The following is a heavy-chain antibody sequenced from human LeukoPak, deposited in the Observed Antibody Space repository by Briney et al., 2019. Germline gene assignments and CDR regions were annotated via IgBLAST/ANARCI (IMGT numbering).Heavy chain of an antibody. J-gene: IGHJ4*02. CDR3: VCGKYSYVGY. D-gene: IGHD5-18*01. Sequence: PSETLSLTCAVYGGSFSGYYWSWIRQPPGKGLEWIGEINHSGSTNYNPSLKSRVTISVDTSKNQFSLKLSSVTAADTAVYYCVCGKYSYVGYWGQGTLVTVSS. V-gene: IGHV4-34*01. CDR1: GGSFSGYY. CDR2: INHSGST.